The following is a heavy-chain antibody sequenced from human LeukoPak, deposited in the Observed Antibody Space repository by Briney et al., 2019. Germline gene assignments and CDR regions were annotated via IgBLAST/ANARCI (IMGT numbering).Heavy chain of an antibody. V-gene: IGHV5-51*01. J-gene: IGHJ4*02. Sequence: GESLKISCKASGYSFPSYWIAWVRQMPGKGLEWMGIIYPGDSDTRYSPSFQGQVTISADKSFTTAYLQWSSLKASDSAMYYCARLDIEGLTGGVEYWGQGTLVTVSS. CDR1: GYSFPSYW. CDR2: IYPGDSDT. D-gene: IGHD1-26*01. CDR3: ARLDIEGLTGGVEY.